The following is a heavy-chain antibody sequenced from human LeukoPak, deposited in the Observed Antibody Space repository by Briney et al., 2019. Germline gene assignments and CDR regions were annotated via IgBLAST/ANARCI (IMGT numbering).Heavy chain of an antibody. CDR3: AREGCSGGSCYSLPYYYYGMDV. Sequence: SVKVSYKASGGTFSSYAISWVRQAPGQGLEWMGGIIPIFGTANYAQKFQGRVTITADESTSTAYMELSSLRSEDTAVYYCAREGCSGGSCYSLPYYYYGMDVWGQGTTVTVSS. D-gene: IGHD2-15*01. CDR1: GGTFSSYA. V-gene: IGHV1-69*13. J-gene: IGHJ6*02. CDR2: IIPIFGTA.